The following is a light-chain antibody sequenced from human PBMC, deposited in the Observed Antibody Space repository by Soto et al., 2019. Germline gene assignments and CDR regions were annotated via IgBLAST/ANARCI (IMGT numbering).Light chain of an antibody. CDR1: QSISSY. CDR3: QQSYSTFLFT. J-gene: IGKJ3*01. Sequence: DIPMTQSPSSLSASVGDRVTITCRASQSISSYLNWYHQKPGKAPKLLIYAASSLQSGVPSRFSGSGSGTDFTLTISSLQPEDFATYYCQQSYSTFLFTFGPGTKVDIK. CDR2: AAS. V-gene: IGKV1-39*01.